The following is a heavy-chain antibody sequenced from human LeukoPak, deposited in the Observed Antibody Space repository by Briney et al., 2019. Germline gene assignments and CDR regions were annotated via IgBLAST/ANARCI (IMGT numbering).Heavy chain of an antibody. J-gene: IGHJ4*02. Sequence: GGSLRLSCAASGFAFSSYGMHWVRQAPGKGLEWVAFIRYDGSNKYYADSVKGRFTISRDNSKNTLYLQMNSLRAEDTAVYYCAKAYSSGWYRGDYFDYWGQGTLVTVSS. V-gene: IGHV3-30*02. D-gene: IGHD6-19*01. CDR3: AKAYSSGWYRGDYFDY. CDR2: IRYDGSNK. CDR1: GFAFSSYG.